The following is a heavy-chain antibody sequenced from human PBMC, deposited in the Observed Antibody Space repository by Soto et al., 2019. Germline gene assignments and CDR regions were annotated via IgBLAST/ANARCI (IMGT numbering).Heavy chain of an antibody. CDR1: GFTFSSYA. D-gene: IGHD2-2*02. V-gene: IGHV3-23*01. CDR2: ISGSGGST. Sequence: EVQLLESGGGLVQPGGSLRLSCAASGFTFSSYAMSWVRQAPGKGLEWVSAISGSGGSTYYADSVKGRFTISRDNSKNTRYLQMNSLRAEDTAVYYCAKGGCSSTSCYIFDPWGQGTLVTVSS. J-gene: IGHJ5*02. CDR3: AKGGCSSTSCYIFDP.